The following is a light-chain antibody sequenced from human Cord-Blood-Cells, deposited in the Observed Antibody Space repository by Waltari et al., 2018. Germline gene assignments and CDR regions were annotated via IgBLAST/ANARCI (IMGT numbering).Light chain of an antibody. CDR1: QGISSY. V-gene: IGKV1-8*01. Sequence: AIRLTQPPSSFSASTGDRLTITCRASQGISSYLAWYQQKPGKAPKRLIYAASTLQSGVPSRFIGSGSETDFTLTICCLQSEDFATYYCQQYYSYPLTFGPGTKVDI. CDR2: AAS. J-gene: IGKJ3*01. CDR3: QQYYSYPLT.